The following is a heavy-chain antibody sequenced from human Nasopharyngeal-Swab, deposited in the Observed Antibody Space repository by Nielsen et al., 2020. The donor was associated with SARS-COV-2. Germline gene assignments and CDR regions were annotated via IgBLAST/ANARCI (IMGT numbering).Heavy chain of an antibody. CDR3: AKVAHKVTTGCFDY. J-gene: IGHJ4*02. CDR1: GFTFSSYA. CDR2: ISGSGGST. Sequence: GESLKISCAASGFTFSSYAMSWVRQPPGKGLEWVSAISGSGGSTYYADSVKGRFTISRDNSKNTLYLQMNSLRAEDTAVYYCAKVAHKVTTGCFDYWGQGTLVTVSS. D-gene: IGHD4-11*01. V-gene: IGHV3-23*01.